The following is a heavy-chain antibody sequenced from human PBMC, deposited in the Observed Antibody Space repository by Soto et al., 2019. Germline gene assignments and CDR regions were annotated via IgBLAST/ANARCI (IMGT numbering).Heavy chain of an antibody. CDR3: ARHYSSGSRNWFDP. Sequence: SETLSLTCSVSGGSINSSSYFWGWVRQPPGKGLEWIGSIYYSGSTYYNPSLRSRVTISVDTSKNQFSLKLSSVTAADTAVFYCARHYSSGSRNWFDPWGQGTLVTVPQ. CDR1: GGSINSSSYF. V-gene: IGHV4-39*01. CDR2: IYYSGST. D-gene: IGHD6-19*01. J-gene: IGHJ5*02.